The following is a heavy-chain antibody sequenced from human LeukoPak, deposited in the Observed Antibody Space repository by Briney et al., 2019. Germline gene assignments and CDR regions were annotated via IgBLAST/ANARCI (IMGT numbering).Heavy chain of an antibody. D-gene: IGHD2-2*01. Sequence: SETLSLTCAVYGGSFSGYYWSWIRQPPGKGLEWIWEINHSGSTNYNPSLTSRVTTSVDPYKNQFSLKLSSVTAADTAVYYCARGLYCSSSSCYENAFDIWVQGTIVTVPS. CDR2: INHSGST. CDR1: GGSFSGYY. V-gene: IGHV4-34*01. CDR3: ARGLYCSSSSCYENAFDI. J-gene: IGHJ3*02.